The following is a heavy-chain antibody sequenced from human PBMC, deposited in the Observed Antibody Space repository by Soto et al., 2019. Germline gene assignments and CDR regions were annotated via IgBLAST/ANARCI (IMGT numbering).Heavy chain of an antibody. J-gene: IGHJ6*02. CDR1: GGSISSGGYY. Sequence: SETLSLTCTVSGGSISSGGYYWSWIRQHPGKGLEWIGYIYYSGSTYYNPSLKSRVTISVDTSKNQFSLKLSSVTAEDTAVYYCARDGREPDYYYYGMDVWGQGTTVTVS. CDR3: ARDGREPDYYYYGMDV. CDR2: IYYSGST. D-gene: IGHD1-26*01. V-gene: IGHV4-31*03.